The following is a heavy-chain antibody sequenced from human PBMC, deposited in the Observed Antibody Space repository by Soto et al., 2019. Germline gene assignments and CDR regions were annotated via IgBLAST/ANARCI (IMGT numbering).Heavy chain of an antibody. CDR3: AREGRGVVVVAATNAFDI. CDR1: GFTFSSYG. J-gene: IGHJ3*02. Sequence: GGSLRLSCAASGFTFSSYGMHWVRQAPGKGLEWVAVIWYDGSNKYYADSVKGRFTISRDNSKNTLYLQMNSLRAEDTAVYYCAREGRGVVVVAATNAFDIWGQGTMVT. V-gene: IGHV3-33*01. D-gene: IGHD2-15*01. CDR2: IWYDGSNK.